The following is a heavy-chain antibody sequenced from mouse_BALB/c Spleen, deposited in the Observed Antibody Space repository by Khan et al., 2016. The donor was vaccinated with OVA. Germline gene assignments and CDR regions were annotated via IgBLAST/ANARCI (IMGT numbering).Heavy chain of an antibody. D-gene: IGHD1-1*01. CDR3: ARRGLRWDFDY. V-gene: IGHV1-7*01. CDR1: GYTFINYW. Sequence: VQLQQSGAELAKPGASVKMSCKASGYTFINYWILWIKQRPGQGLEWIGYINPSTGYTEYNQNFKDKATLTADKSYSTAYLQLSSLTSEASTVYYCARRGLRWDFDYWGQGTTLTVSS. J-gene: IGHJ2*01. CDR2: INPSTGYT.